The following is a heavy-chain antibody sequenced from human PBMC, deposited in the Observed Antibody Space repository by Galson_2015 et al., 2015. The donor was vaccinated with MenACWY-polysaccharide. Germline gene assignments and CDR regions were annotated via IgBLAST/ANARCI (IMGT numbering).Heavy chain of an antibody. Sequence: VKVSCKASGYTFSGYHIHWVRQAPGQGLEWMGWMNPNSGNTGYAQKFQGRVTMTRNTSISIAYMELSSLRSEDTAVYYCARGGKYYYDSSGYLNWFDPWGQGTLVTVSS. J-gene: IGHJ5*02. CDR2: MNPNSGNT. D-gene: IGHD3-22*01. CDR3: ARGGKYYYDSSGYLNWFDP. CDR1: GYTFSGYH. V-gene: IGHV1-8*02.